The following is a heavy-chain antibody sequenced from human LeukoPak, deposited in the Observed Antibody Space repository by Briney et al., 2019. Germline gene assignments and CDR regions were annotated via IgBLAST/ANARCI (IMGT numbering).Heavy chain of an antibody. CDR3: VFEVLSSGWVS. CDR1: GYTFTGYY. CDR2: LNPNSGGT. V-gene: IGHV1-2*06. J-gene: IGHJ5*02. D-gene: IGHD6-19*01. Sequence: GASVTVSCKASGYTFTGYYMYWERQAPGQGLEWMGRLNPNSGGTNYAQKFQGRVTMTRDTSISTAYMELSRLRSDDTAVYYCVFEVLSSGWVSWGQGTLVTVSS.